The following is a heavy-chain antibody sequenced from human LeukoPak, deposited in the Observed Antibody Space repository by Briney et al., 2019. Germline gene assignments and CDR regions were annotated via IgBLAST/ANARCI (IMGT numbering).Heavy chain of an antibody. V-gene: IGHV3-64*02. CDR3: ARETTGTFDY. D-gene: IGHD4-17*01. Sequence: GWSLRLSCSASGFTFSRYAMHWVRQAPWKGLEYVSAISSNGVSTYYADSVKGRFTISRDNSKNTLYLQMGSLRAEDMAVYYCARETTGTFDYWGQGTLVTVSS. CDR1: GFTFSRYA. CDR2: ISSNGVST. J-gene: IGHJ4*02.